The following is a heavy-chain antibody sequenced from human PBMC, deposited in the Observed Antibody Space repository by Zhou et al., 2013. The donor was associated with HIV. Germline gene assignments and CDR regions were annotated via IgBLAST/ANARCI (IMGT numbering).Heavy chain of an antibody. V-gene: IGHV1-69*04. D-gene: IGHD5-12*01. J-gene: IGHJ4*02. CDR2: IIPILGIA. CDR1: GGTFSSYA. CDR3: ARWGPGNSGDALTDPFDY. Sequence: QVQLVQSGAEVKKPGSSVKVSCKASGGTFSSYAISWVRQAPGQGLEWMGRIIPILGIANYAQKFQGRVTITADKSTSTAYMELSSLRSEDTAVYYCARWGPGNSGDALTDPFDYWGQGTLVTVSS.